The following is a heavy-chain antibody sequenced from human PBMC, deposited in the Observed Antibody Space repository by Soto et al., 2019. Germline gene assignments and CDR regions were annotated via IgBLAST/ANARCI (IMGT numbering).Heavy chain of an antibody. CDR2: ISYDGSDK. CDR1: GFTFNNFG. J-gene: IGHJ4*02. V-gene: IGHV3-30*03. D-gene: IGHD3-22*01. Sequence: GGSLRLSCVASGFTFNNFGIHWVRQAPGKGLEWVAVISYDGSDKYYADSVKGRFTISRDNSKNTLYLQMNSLRAEDTAVYYCARDRYDSSGYYHDYWGQGTLVTVSS. CDR3: ARDRYDSSGYYHDY.